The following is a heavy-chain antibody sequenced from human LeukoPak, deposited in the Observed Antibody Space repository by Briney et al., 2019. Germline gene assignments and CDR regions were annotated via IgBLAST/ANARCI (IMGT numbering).Heavy chain of an antibody. V-gene: IGHV1-3*01. CDR3: ARDLCSGGSCYWDYYYGMDV. CDR2: INAGNGNT. D-gene: IGHD2-15*01. CDR1: GYTFTSYA. J-gene: IGHJ6*02. Sequence: ASVKVSCKASGYTFTSYAMHRVRQAPGQRLEWMGWINAGNGNTKYSQKFQGRVTITRDTSASTAYMELSSLRSEDTAVYYCARDLCSGGSCYWDYYYGMDVWGQGTTVTVSS.